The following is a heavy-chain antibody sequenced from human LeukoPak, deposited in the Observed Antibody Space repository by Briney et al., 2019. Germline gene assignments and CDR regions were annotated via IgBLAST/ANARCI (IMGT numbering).Heavy chain of an antibody. Sequence: GGSLRLSCAASGFTFSSYWMSWVRQAPGKGLEWEANIKQDGSEKYYVDSVKGRFTISRDNAKNSLYLQMNSLRAEDTAVYYCARDLTHSGWYDDYFDYWGQGTLVTVSS. V-gene: IGHV3-7*03. CDR2: IKQDGSEK. CDR3: ARDLTHSGWYDDYFDY. CDR1: GFTFSSYW. D-gene: IGHD6-19*01. J-gene: IGHJ4*02.